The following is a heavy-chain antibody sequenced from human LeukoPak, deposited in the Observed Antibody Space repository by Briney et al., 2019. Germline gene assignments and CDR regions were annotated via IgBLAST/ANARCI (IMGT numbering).Heavy chain of an antibody. J-gene: IGHJ4*02. V-gene: IGHV3-7*01. D-gene: IGHD2-21*01. CDR3: AREGIRRGPYYFDY. Sequence: GGSLRLSCAASGFTFSSYWMSWVRQAPGKGLEGVDNIKQDGSEKYYVDSVKGRFTISRDNAKNSLYLQMNSLRAEDTAVYYCAREGIRRGPYYFDYWGQGTLVTVSS. CDR2: IKQDGSEK. CDR1: GFTFSSYW.